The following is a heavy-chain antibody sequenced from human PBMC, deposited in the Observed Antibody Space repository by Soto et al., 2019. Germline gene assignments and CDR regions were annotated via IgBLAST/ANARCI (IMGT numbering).Heavy chain of an antibody. J-gene: IGHJ6*02. CDR3: AKGSVSVPRPVRMDV. D-gene: IGHD1-26*01. CDR2: ISGSGGST. Sequence: PVGSLRLSCAASGFIFSSYAMNWVRQAPGKGLEWVSSISGSGGSTYYADSVKGRFTISRDNSKNTLHLQMNSLRAEDTAVYYCAKGSVSVPRPVRMDVWGQGTTVTVSS. CDR1: GFIFSSYA. V-gene: IGHV3-23*01.